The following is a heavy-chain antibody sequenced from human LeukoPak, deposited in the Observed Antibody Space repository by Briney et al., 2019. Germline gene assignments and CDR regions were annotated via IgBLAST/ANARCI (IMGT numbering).Heavy chain of an antibody. V-gene: IGHV3-21*01. CDR2: SSSSSSYI. CDR1: GFTFSSYS. Sequence: GGSLRRSCAASGFTFSSYSMNWVRQAPGKGLVGVSSSSSSSSYIYYADSGKGRFIIARSNAKNSLYLQMNSLRAEDTAVYYCARTLRFLEWLYIDYWGQGTLVTVSS. D-gene: IGHD3-3*01. J-gene: IGHJ4*02. CDR3: ARTLRFLEWLYIDY.